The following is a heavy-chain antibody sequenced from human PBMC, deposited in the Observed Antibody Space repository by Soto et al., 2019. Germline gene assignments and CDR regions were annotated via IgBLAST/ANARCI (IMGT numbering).Heavy chain of an antibody. V-gene: IGHV1-18*01. CDR2: INSYNGNT. CDR3: ARSAGVVDGDDY. CDR1: GYTFINYG. Sequence: QVQLVQSGAEVKKPGASVKVSCKASGYTFINYGITWVRQAPGQGLEWMGWINSYNGNTNYAQKLQGRATMTTDTSTNIAYLELRSLRSDDTAVYYCARSAGVVDGDDYWGQGTLLTVSS. J-gene: IGHJ4*02. D-gene: IGHD3-10*01.